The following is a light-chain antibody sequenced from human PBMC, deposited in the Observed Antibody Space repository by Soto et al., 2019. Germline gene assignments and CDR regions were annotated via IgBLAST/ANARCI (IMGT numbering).Light chain of an antibody. CDR2: AAS. V-gene: IGKV1-17*03. CDR1: QGINSY. Sequence: IHLKQSPSFLSASLGDRVTMNVGASQGINSYLAWFQQKPGKVPKRLIYAASNLESGVPSRFSGSGSGTEFTLTINSLQPEDFATYYCLQYSGYVPTFGGGTKVDI. CDR3: LQYSGYVPT. J-gene: IGKJ4*01.